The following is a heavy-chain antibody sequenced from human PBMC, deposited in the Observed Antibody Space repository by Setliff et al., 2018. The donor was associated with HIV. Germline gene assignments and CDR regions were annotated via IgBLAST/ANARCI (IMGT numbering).Heavy chain of an antibody. J-gene: IGHJ4*02. CDR2: VNHNGNI. V-gene: IGHV4-34*01. CDR3: AITIVGVTTEMY. Sequence: KTSETLSLTCGLNGVPFSDYYWNWIRQSPGKGLEWIVEVNHNGNINYNPSLQSRVTVSVDTSKPQFSLKMNSVTAADTAVYYCAITIVGVTTEMYWGQGTLVTVS. CDR1: GVPFSDYY. D-gene: IGHD2-21*02.